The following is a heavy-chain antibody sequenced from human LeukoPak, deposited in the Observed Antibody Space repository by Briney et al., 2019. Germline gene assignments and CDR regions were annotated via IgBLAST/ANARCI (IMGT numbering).Heavy chain of an antibody. Sequence: PGGSLRLSCAASGFTFSSYWMHWVRQAPEKGLVWVSRINSDGSSTTYADSVKGRFTISRDNAKNTLYLQMNSLRAEDTAVYYCAKDQEWELLRGYYFDYWGQGTLVTVSS. J-gene: IGHJ4*02. CDR3: AKDQEWELLRGYYFDY. D-gene: IGHD1-26*01. CDR1: GFTFSSYW. V-gene: IGHV3-74*01. CDR2: INSDGSST.